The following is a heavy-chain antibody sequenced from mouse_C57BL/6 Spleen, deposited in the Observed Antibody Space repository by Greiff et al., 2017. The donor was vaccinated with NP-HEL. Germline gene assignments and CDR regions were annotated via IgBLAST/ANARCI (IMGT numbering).Heavy chain of an antibody. CDR2: ISSGSSTI. CDR3: ARMGYSNYRFPYFDY. D-gene: IGHD2-5*01. V-gene: IGHV5-17*01. J-gene: IGHJ2*01. CDR1: GFTFSDYG. Sequence: VQLQESGGGLVKPGGSLKLSCAASGFTFSDYGMHWVRQAPEKGLEWVAYISSGSSTIYYADTVKGRFTISRDNAKNTLFLQMTSLRSEDTAMYYCARMGYSNYRFPYFDYWGQGTTLTVSS.